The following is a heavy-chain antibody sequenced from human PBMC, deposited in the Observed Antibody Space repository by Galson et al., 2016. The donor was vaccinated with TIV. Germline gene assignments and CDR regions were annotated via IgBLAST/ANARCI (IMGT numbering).Heavy chain of an antibody. D-gene: IGHD1-1*01. J-gene: IGHJ5*02. CDR3: ARALNWNDPWFDP. CDR1: GFTFSSFA. V-gene: IGHV3-23*01. CDR2: ISAGGGRT. Sequence: SLRLSCAASGFTFSSFAMSWVRQAPGKGLEWVSRISAGGGRTNYADSVKGRFTISRDTPKNTLYLQMSSLRADDTAVYYCARALNWNDPWFDPWGQGTLVIVSS.